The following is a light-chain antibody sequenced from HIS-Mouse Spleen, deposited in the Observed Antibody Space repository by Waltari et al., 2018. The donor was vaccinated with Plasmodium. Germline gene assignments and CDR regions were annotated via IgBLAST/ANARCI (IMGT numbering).Light chain of an antibody. CDR1: SGINVGTYR. J-gene: IGLJ3*02. CDR2: YKSDSDK. CDR3: MIWHSSAWV. Sequence: QAVLTQPSSLSASPGASASLTCTLRSGINVGTYRLSWYQPTPGSPPQYLLRYKSDSDKQQGSGVPSRFSGSKDASANAGILLISGLQSEDEADYYCMIWHSSAWVFGGGTKLTVL. V-gene: IGLV5-45*03.